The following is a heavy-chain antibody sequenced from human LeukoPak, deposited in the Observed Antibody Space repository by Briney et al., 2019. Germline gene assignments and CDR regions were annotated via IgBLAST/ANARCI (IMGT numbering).Heavy chain of an antibody. J-gene: IGHJ1*01. Sequence: SVKVSCKASGGTFSSYAISWVRQAPGQGLEWMGRIIPIFGTANYAQKFQGRVAITADKSTSTAYMELSSLRSEDTAVYYCARYGDSEYFQHWGQGTLVTVSS. CDR3: ARYGDSEYFQH. CDR2: IIPIFGTA. D-gene: IGHD4-17*01. CDR1: GGTFSSYA. V-gene: IGHV1-69*06.